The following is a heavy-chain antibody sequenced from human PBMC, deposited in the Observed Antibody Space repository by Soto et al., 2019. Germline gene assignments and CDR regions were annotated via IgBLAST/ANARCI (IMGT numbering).Heavy chain of an antibody. CDR3: AHTISVPRGGMIPLGFDY. CDR1: GFSLSTTAVA. V-gene: IGHV2-5*02. CDR2: IYWDDEK. Sequence: QITLKESGPTLVKPTQTLTLTCTFSGFSLSTTAVAVGWIRQPPGKALEWLALIYWDDEKRYSPSLKSRLTISKDTSKNQVVLTMTNMDPVETATYYCAHTISVPRGGMIPLGFDYWGQGTLVTVSS. D-gene: IGHD3-10*01. J-gene: IGHJ4*02.